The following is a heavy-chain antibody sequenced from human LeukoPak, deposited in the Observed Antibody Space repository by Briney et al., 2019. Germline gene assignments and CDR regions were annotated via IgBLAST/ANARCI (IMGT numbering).Heavy chain of an antibody. CDR1: GGSISSYY. D-gene: IGHD3-10*01. Sequence: SETLSLTCTVSGGSISSYYWSWIRQPPGKGLEWIGYIYYSGSTNYNPSLKSRVTISVDTSKNQFSLKLSSATAADTAVYYCXXXXXXXAAELFDAFDLWGQGTMVTVSS. CDR3: XXXXXXXAAELFDAFDL. CDR2: IYYSGST. V-gene: IGHV4-59*01. J-gene: IGHJ3*01.